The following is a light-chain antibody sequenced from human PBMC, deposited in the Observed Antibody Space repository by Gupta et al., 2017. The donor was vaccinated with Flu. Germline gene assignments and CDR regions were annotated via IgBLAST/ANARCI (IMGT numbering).Light chain of an antibody. J-gene: IGKJ1*01. CDR1: RKVSSSY. CDR3: QQYGSSPRT. Sequence: EIVLTQSPGSLSLSPGERAPLSCRASRKVSSSYLAWYQQKPGQAPRLLIYGASSRATGIPERFSGSGSGTDFTLTISRLEPEDFAVYYCQQYGSSPRTFGQGTKVEIK. CDR2: GAS. V-gene: IGKV3-20*01.